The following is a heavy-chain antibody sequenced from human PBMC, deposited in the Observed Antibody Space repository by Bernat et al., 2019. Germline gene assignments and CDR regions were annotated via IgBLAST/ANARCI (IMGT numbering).Heavy chain of an antibody. V-gene: IGHV4-39*01. CDR1: GGSISSSSYY. CDR2: IYYSGST. D-gene: IGHD3-22*01. Sequence: QLQLQESGPGLVKPSETLSLTCTVPGGSISSSSYYWGWIRQPPGKGLEWIGSIYYSGSTYYNPSLKSRVTISVDTSKNQFSLKLSSVTAADTAVYYCASHMIVVVYFDYWGQGTLVTVSS. J-gene: IGHJ4*02. CDR3: ASHMIVVVYFDY.